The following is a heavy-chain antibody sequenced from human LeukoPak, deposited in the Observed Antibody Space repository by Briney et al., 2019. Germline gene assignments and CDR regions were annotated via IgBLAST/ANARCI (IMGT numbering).Heavy chain of an antibody. Sequence: GGSLRLSCAASGFTFSSYEMNWVRQAPGKGLEWFSYISSSGSTIYYADSVKGRFTISRDNAKNSLYLQMNSLRAEDTAEYYCAKTPFFYYYDSSGYWYFDYWGQGTLVTVSS. CDR3: AKTPFFYYYDSSGYWYFDY. V-gene: IGHV3-48*03. J-gene: IGHJ4*02. CDR1: GFTFSSYE. D-gene: IGHD3-22*01. CDR2: ISSSGSTI.